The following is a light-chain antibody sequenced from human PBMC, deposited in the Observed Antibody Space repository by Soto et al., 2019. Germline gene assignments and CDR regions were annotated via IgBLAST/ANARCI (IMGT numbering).Light chain of an antibody. CDR1: QSVSSN. Sequence: EIVMTQSPATLSVSPGERAILSCRASQSVSSNLAWYQQKPGQAPRLLIYGASTRATGIPARFSGSGSGTEFILTISSLQSEDFAVYYCQQYNNWPPFTCGPGTKVDIK. V-gene: IGKV3-15*01. CDR3: QQYNNWPPFT. CDR2: GAS. J-gene: IGKJ3*01.